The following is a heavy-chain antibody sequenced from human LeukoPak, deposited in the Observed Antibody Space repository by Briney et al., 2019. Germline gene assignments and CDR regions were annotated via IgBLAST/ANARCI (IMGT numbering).Heavy chain of an antibody. D-gene: IGHD3-10*01. CDR1: GLTFTNYA. V-gene: IGHV3-23*01. CDR2: ITGSGTST. CDR3: AKARYGTGTYSAFDI. Sequence: PGGSLRLSCAASGLTFTNYAMTWVRQAPGKGPEWVSTITGSGTSTYYADSAKGRFTISRDISKNTLYLHMNSLRADDTALYYCAKARYGTGTYSAFDIWGQGTMVTVSS. J-gene: IGHJ3*02.